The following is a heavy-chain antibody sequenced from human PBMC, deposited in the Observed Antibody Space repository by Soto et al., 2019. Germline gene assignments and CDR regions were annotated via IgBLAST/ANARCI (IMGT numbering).Heavy chain of an antibody. D-gene: IGHD3-3*01. CDR1: GGSFSGYY. CDR2: INHSGST. CDR3: ARGKGSGYYPMSWFDP. J-gene: IGHJ5*02. V-gene: IGHV4-34*01. Sequence: SETLSLTCAVHGGSFSGYYWSWIRQPPGKGEEWIGEINHSGSTNYNPPLKSRVTISVDTSKNQFSLKLSSVTAADTAVYYCARGKGSGYYPMSWFDPWGQGTLVTVSS.